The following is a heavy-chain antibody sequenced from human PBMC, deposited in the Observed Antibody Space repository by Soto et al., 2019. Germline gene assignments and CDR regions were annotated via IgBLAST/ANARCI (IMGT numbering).Heavy chain of an antibody. J-gene: IGHJ4*02. V-gene: IGHV3-21*01. CDR2: ISSSSNYI. D-gene: IGHD5-12*01. CDR1: GFTFSSYS. CDR3: ARDGLVATIDY. Sequence: GGSLRLSCAASGFTFSSYSMNWVRQAPGKGLEWVSSISSSSNYIYYADSVKGRFTISRDNAKNSLYLQMNSLRAEDTAVYYCARDGLVATIDYWGQGTLVTVSS.